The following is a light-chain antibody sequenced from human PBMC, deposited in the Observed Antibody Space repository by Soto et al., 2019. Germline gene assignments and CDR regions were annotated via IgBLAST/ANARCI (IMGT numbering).Light chain of an antibody. CDR3: LLYYGGAVV. J-gene: IGLJ3*02. Sequence: QTVVTQEPSLTVSPGGTVTLTCASSTGAVTSGYYPNWFQQKPGQAPRALIYRTSDKHSWTPARFSGSLLGGKAALTLSGVQPGDEAANSSLLYYGGAVVFGGGTKLTVL. CDR2: RTS. CDR1: TGAVTSGYY. V-gene: IGLV7-43*01.